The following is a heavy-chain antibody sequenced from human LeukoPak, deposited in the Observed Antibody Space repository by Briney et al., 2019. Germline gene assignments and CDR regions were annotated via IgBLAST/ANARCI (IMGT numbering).Heavy chain of an antibody. CDR3: ARGSDAMVRGVIGY. Sequence: PSETLSLTCSVSGGSISSSYWNWFRQPPGKGLEWIGYIYYSGSTNYNPSLKSRVTISLDTSKNQFSLNLNSVTAADTAVYYCARGSDAMVRGVIGYWGQGTLVTVSP. J-gene: IGHJ4*02. CDR1: GGSISSSY. CDR2: IYYSGST. V-gene: IGHV4-59*01. D-gene: IGHD3-10*01.